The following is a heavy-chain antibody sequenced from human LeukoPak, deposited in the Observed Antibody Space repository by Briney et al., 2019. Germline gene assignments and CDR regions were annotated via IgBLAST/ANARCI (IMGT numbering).Heavy chain of an antibody. Sequence: ASVKVSCKASGYTFTGYYMHWVRQAPGQGLEWMGWINPNSGGTNYAQKFQGWVTMTRDTSISTAYMELSRLRSDDTAVYYCARGAVGATGYFDLWGRGTLVTVSS. D-gene: IGHD1-26*01. CDR2: INPNSGGT. V-gene: IGHV1-2*04. J-gene: IGHJ2*01. CDR1: GYTFTGYY. CDR3: ARGAVGATGYFDL.